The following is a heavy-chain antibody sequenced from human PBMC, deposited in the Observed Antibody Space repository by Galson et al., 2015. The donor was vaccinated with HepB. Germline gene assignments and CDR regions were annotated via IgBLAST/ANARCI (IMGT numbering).Heavy chain of an antibody. CDR1: GFTVSSNY. Sequence: SLRLSCAASGFTVSSNYMSWVRQAPGKGLEWVSVIYSGGSTYYADSVKGRLTISRDNSKNTLYLQMNSLRAEDTAVYYCAREVERPGRYFGYWGQGTLVTVSS. CDR3: AREVERPGRYFGY. D-gene: IGHD1-1*01. CDR2: IYSGGST. J-gene: IGHJ4*02. V-gene: IGHV3-53*01.